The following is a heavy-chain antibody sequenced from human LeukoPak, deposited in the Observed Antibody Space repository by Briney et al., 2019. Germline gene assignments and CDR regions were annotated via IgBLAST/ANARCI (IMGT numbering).Heavy chain of an antibody. V-gene: IGHV3-53*01. D-gene: IGHD2-8*01. CDR2: IYSGGST. Sequence: GGSLRLSCAASGFTVSSNYMSWVRQAPGKGLEWVSVIYSGGSTYYADSVKGRFTISRDNAKNSLYLQMNSLRAEDTAVYYCAREKKYDIDYWGQGTLVTVPS. J-gene: IGHJ4*02. CDR1: GFTVSSNY. CDR3: AREKKYDIDY.